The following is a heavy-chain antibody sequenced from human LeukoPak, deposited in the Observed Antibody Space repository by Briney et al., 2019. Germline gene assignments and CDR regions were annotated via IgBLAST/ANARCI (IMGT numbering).Heavy chain of an antibody. CDR1: GFTLSDYY. Sequence: GSLRLSCAASGFTLSDYYMSWIRQAPGKGQEWVSYISSSGTTIYYADSVKGRLTISRDNAKNSLYLQMNSLRAEDTAVYYCARGAGYSKYHFDYWGQGTQVTVSS. D-gene: IGHD3-9*01. J-gene: IGHJ4*02. CDR3: ARGAGYSKYHFDY. V-gene: IGHV3-11*01. CDR2: ISSSGTTI.